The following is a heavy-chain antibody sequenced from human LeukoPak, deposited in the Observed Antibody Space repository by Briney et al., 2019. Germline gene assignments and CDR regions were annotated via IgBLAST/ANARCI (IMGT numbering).Heavy chain of an antibody. D-gene: IGHD1-1*01. CDR2: IYSSGTT. V-gene: IGHV4-31*03. CDR1: GGSVSSGDYY. Sequence: PSETLSLTCTVSGGSVSSGDYYWGWIRQHPGKGLEWIGYIYSSGTTYYNPSLKSRLIISVDTSKNQFSLKLSSVTAADTAVYYCARAAQNWNNAPYFDFWGQETLVTVSS. CDR3: ARAAQNWNNAPYFDF. J-gene: IGHJ4*02.